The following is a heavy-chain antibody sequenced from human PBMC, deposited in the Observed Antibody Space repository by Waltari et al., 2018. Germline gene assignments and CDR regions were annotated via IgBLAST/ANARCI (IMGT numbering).Heavy chain of an antibody. CDR2: IIPILGIA. CDR1: GGTFSSYT. CDR3: ARSREEMATIAVYDFDY. V-gene: IGHV1-69*02. J-gene: IGHJ4*02. D-gene: IGHD5-12*01. Sequence: QVQLVQSGAEVKKPGSSVKVSCKASGGTFSSYTITWVRQAPGQGLEWMGRIIPILGIANHGQKVQGRSRSTADKSTSTAYMELSSLRSEDTAVYYCARSREEMATIAVYDFDYWGQGTLVTVSS.